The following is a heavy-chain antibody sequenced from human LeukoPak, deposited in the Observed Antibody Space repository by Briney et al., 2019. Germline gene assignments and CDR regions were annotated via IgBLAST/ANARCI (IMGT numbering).Heavy chain of an antibody. CDR1: GFNFYNFW. D-gene: IGHD2-15*01. J-gene: IGHJ4*02. CDR3: ERDSGSRSSGIFDY. Sequence: GGSLRLSCAASGFNFYNFWMTWVRQAPGKGLEWVANIKQDGSETYYGDSVKGRFIISRDNGKNSLSLQINSLRADDTAVYYCERDSGSRSSGIFDYWGRGALVTVSS. V-gene: IGHV3-7*01. CDR2: IKQDGSET.